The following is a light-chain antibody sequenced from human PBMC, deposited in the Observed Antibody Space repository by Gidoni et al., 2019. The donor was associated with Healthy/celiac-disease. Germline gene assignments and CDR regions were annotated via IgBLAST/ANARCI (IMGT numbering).Light chain of an antibody. CDR1: QSVSSSY. CDR2: GAS. Sequence: IVLTQSPGTLSLSPGERATLSCRASQSVSSSYLAWYQQKPGQAPRLLIYGASSRATGIPERFSGSGSGTDFTLTISRLEPEDVAVYYCQQYGSSPLTFGGGTKVEIK. J-gene: IGKJ4*01. V-gene: IGKV3-20*01. CDR3: QQYGSSPLT.